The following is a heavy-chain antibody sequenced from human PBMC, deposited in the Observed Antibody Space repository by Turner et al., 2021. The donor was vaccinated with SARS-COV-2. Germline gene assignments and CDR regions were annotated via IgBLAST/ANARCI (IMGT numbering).Heavy chain of an antibody. Sequence: QVQQVQSGTEGKTPGASEKVSCKVSGYTLTELSMHWVRQAPGKGLEWMGGFDPEYGETIYAQKFQGRVTMTEDTSAETAYMELSSTGSEDTAVYYCATCRDGYNWGAFHIWGQGTMVTVSS. D-gene: IGHD5-12*01. J-gene: IGHJ3*02. CDR2: FDPEYGET. V-gene: IGHV1-24*01. CDR1: GYTLTELS. CDR3: ATCRDGYNWGAFHI.